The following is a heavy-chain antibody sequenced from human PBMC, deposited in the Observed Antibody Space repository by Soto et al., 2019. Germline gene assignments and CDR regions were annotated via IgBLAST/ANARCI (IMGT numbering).Heavy chain of an antibody. CDR2: ISAYYGNT. CDR1: GYTFTSYG. Sequence: APVKVSCKASGYTFTSYGISWVRQAPGQGLEWMGWISAYYGNTNYAQKLQGRVTMTTDTSTSTAYMELRSLRSDDTAVYYCARRIAVAGTVNWFDPWGQGTLVTVSS. J-gene: IGHJ5*02. D-gene: IGHD6-19*01. V-gene: IGHV1-18*04. CDR3: ARRIAVAGTVNWFDP.